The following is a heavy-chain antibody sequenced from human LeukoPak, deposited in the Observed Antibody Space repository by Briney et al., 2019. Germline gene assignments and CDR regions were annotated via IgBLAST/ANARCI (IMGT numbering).Heavy chain of an antibody. V-gene: IGHV1-2*06. CDR3: ASVLRPGTRSSPDV. D-gene: IGHD4-17*01. Sequence: ASVKVSCKASGYTFTGYYMHWVRQAPGQGLEWMGRINPNSGGTNYAQKFQGRVTMTRDTSISTAYMELSRLRSDDTAVYYCASVLRPGTRSSPDVWGQGTTVTVSS. CDR1: GYTFTGYY. J-gene: IGHJ6*02. CDR2: INPNSGGT.